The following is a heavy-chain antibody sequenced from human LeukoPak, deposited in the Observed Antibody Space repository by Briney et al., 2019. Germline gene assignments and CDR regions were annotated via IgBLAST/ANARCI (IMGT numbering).Heavy chain of an antibody. CDR3: ALYFDTYYFDY. CDR1: GYTFTSYW. Sequence: GESLKISCKGSGYTFTSYWIGWVRQMPGKGLEWMGIIYPGDSDTRYRPSFQGQVTIPADKSISTAYLQWSSLKASDTAMYYCALYFDTYYFDYWGQGTLVTVSS. CDR2: IYPGDSDT. J-gene: IGHJ4*02. D-gene: IGHD2-2*02. V-gene: IGHV5-51*01.